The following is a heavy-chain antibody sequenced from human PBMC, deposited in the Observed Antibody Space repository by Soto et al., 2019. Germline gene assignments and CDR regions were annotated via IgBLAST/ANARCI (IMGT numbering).Heavy chain of an antibody. D-gene: IGHD5-12*01. CDR2: IYYSGST. Sequence: SETLSLTCTVSGGSISSGGYYWSWIRQHPGKGLEWIGYIYYSGSTYYNPSLKSRVTISVDTSKNQFSLKLSSVTAADTAVYYCAREVGGFGYAWFDPWGQGTLVTVSS. V-gene: IGHV4-31*03. J-gene: IGHJ5*02. CDR1: GGSISSGGYY. CDR3: AREVGGFGYAWFDP.